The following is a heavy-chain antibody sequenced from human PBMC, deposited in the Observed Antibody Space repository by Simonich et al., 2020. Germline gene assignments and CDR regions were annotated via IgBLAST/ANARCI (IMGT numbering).Heavy chain of an antibody. CDR1: GFTVSSNY. V-gene: IGHV3-53*01. CDR2: SYRGGSK. Sequence: EVQLVESGGGLIQPGGSLRLSCAASGFTVSSNYMSWVRPDPGKGMRGVSVSYRGGSKYDTNSVKGRFTISRDKSKNTLYLQINSLRAEDTAVYYCARDSGSGGFDYWGQGTLVTVSS. D-gene: IGHD1-26*01. CDR3: ARDSGSGGFDY. J-gene: IGHJ4*02.